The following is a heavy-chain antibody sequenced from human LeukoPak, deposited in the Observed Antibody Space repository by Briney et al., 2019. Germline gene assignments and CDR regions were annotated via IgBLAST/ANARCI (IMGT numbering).Heavy chain of an antibody. V-gene: IGHV1-8*03. CDR1: GYTFTSYG. J-gene: IGHJ4*02. D-gene: IGHD3-10*01. Sequence: ASVKVSCKASGYTFTSYGISWVRQATGQGLEWMGWMNPNSGNTGYAQKFQGRVTITRNTSISTAYMELSSLRSEDTAVYYCARWGGKRKLDYWGQGTLVTVSS. CDR3: ARWGGKRKLDY. CDR2: MNPNSGNT.